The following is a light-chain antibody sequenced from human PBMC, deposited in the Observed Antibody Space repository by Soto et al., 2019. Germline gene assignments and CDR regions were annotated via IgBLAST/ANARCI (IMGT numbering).Light chain of an antibody. V-gene: IGKV3-20*01. J-gene: IGKJ2*01. Sequence: EIVLTQSPDTLSLSQGETATLSCRARQILPTSDVAWYQQEPGQAPRLLIVGGSKRATGIPDRFGGSGSGTDFTLTISRLEPDDFAVYYCQQYGNSGTFGQGTKVEIK. CDR3: QQYGNSGT. CDR2: GGS. CDR1: QILPTSD.